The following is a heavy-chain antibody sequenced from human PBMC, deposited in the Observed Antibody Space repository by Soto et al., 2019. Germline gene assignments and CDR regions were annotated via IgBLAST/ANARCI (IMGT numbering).Heavy chain of an antibody. V-gene: IGHV3-30*03. D-gene: IGHD4-17*01. CDR2: ISYDGSNT. Sequence: GGSLRLSCAASGFTFSSYCMHWVRQAPGKGLEWVAVISYDGSNTYYADSVKGRFTISRDNSKNTLSLRMDSLRADDTAVYFCARRPVTYYFDYWGQGTLVTVSS. J-gene: IGHJ4*02. CDR3: ARRPVTYYFDY. CDR1: GFTFSSYC.